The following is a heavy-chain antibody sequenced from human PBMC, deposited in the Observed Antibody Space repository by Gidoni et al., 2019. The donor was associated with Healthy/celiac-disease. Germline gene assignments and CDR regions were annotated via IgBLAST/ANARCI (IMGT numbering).Heavy chain of an antibody. J-gene: IGHJ4*02. CDR1: GFTSSSYW. V-gene: IGHV3-74*01. D-gene: IGHD3-10*01. Sequence: EVQLVESGGGVVQPGGSLRLSCAAYGFTSSSYWMHWVRHAPGKGLVWVSRINTYGGLTTHAASLRARSPISRDTAKTTLFLQLTILRPEDTPVYYCARGGLGVWGVIPYWGQGPLVTVSS. CDR3: ARGGLGVWGVIPY. CDR2: INTYGGLT.